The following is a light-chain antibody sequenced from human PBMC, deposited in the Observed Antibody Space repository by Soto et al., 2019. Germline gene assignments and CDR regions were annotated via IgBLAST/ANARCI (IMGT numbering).Light chain of an antibody. Sequence: EIVLTQSPGTLSLSPWERATLSCRASQSLSSTNLARYQQHPGQAPRLLIYGASRRAPGIPDRFSGGGPGTDFTLTISRLEPEDFAVYYCQQYPTSPTFGPGTKVDIK. CDR3: QQYPTSPT. J-gene: IGKJ3*01. CDR2: GAS. CDR1: QSLSSTN. V-gene: IGKV3-20*01.